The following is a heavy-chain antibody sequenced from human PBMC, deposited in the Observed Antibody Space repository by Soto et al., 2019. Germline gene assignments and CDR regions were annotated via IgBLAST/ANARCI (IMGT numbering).Heavy chain of an antibody. CDR3: ARAVFYQGSDSRGYSFDAFDF. CDR2: ISAHTGSS. V-gene: IGHV1-18*01. D-gene: IGHD3-22*01. Sequence: QVQLVQSGAEVKKPGASVKVSCKASGYTFTSSGMSWVRQAPGQGREWMGWISAHTGSSEYAQRFQGRVTMTTDRSTSTAYMELRSMRSDDTAVYYCARAVFYQGSDSRGYSFDAFDFWGPGTLVTVSS. J-gene: IGHJ3*01. CDR1: GYTFTSSG.